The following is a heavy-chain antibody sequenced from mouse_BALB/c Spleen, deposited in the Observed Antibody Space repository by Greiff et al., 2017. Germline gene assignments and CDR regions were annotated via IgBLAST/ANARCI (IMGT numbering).Heavy chain of an antibody. Sequence: EVQLQESGGGLVKPGGSLKLSCAASGFTFSSYTMSWVRQTPEKRLEWVATISSGGSYTYYPDSVKGRFTISRDNAKNTLYLQMSSLKSEDTAMYYCTRVDGSSYFDYWGQGTTLTVSS. D-gene: IGHD1-1*01. CDR3: TRVDGSSYFDY. V-gene: IGHV5-6-4*01. J-gene: IGHJ2*01. CDR1: GFTFSSYT. CDR2: ISSGGSYT.